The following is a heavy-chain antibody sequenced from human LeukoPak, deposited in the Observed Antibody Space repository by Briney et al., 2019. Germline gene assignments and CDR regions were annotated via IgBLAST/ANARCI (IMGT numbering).Heavy chain of an antibody. V-gene: IGHV4-34*01. CDR1: GGSFSGYY. CDR3: ARDFYGSGSHRYFDL. J-gene: IGHJ2*01. CDR2: INHSGST. D-gene: IGHD3-10*01. Sequence: SGTLSLTCAVYGGSFSGYYWSWIRQPPGKGLEWIGEINHSGSTNYNPSLKSRVTISVDTSKNQFSLKLSSVTAADTAVYYCARDFYGSGSHRYFDLWGRGTLVTVSS.